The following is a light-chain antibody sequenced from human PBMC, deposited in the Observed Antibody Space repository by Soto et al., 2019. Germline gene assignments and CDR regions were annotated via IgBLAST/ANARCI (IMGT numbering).Light chain of an antibody. V-gene: IGLV2-14*01. CDR3: SSYTSSSTLVV. Sequence: QSVLTQPASVSGSPGQSITISCTGTSSDVGGYNYVSWYQQYPGKAPKLMIYEVTNRPSGVSNRFSGSKSGNTASLTTSGLQAEDEADYYCSSYTSSSTLVVFGGGTKLTVL. CDR2: EVT. CDR1: SSDVGGYNY. J-gene: IGLJ2*01.